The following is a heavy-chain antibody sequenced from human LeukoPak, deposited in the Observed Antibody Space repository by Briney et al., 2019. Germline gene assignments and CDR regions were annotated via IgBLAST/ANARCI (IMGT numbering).Heavy chain of an antibody. CDR1: GFNFSSYG. Sequence: QPGRSLRLSCVASGFNFSSYGMHWVRQAPGKGLEWVAVISYDGSNKYYADSVKGRFTISRDNSKNTLYLEMNSLRAEDTAVYYCAKYPSSSGWYYFDYWGQGTLVIVSS. J-gene: IGHJ4*02. CDR2: ISYDGSNK. V-gene: IGHV3-30*18. D-gene: IGHD6-19*01. CDR3: AKYPSSSGWYYFDY.